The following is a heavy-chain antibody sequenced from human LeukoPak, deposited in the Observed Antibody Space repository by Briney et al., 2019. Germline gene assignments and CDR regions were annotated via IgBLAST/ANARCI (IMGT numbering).Heavy chain of an antibody. Sequence: GRSLRLSCAASGFTFSSYAMHWVRQAPGKGLEWVAVISYDGSNKYYADSVKGRFTISRDNSKNTPYLQMNSLRAEDTAVYYCAREGPLWFGELFDYYYYYGMDVWGQGTTVTVSS. J-gene: IGHJ6*02. CDR2: ISYDGSNK. V-gene: IGHV3-30*04. D-gene: IGHD3-10*01. CDR1: GFTFSSYA. CDR3: AREGPLWFGELFDYYYYYGMDV.